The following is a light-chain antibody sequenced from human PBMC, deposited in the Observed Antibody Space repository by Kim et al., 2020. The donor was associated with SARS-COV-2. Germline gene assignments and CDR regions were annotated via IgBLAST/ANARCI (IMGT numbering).Light chain of an antibody. J-gene: IGKJ2*01. CDR3: QQYNSSLDA. CDR2: KAS. V-gene: IGKV1-5*03. CDR1: QSISTW. Sequence: DIQMTQSPSTLSASVGDRVTITCRASQSISTWLAWYQQKPGKPPKSLIYKASTLESGVPSTFSGSGSGTEFTLTISSLQPDDFATFHRQQYNSSLDALAQGTKLYI.